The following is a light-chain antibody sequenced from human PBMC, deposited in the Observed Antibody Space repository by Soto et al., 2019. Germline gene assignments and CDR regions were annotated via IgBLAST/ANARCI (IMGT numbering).Light chain of an antibody. Sequence: QSVLTQPPSVSGAPGQRVTISCTGSSSNIGAGHDVHWYQQLPGTAPKLLIYGNTNRPSGVPDRFSGSKSGTSASLAITGLQAEDEADYYCQSYDSSLSVVVFGGGTQLTVL. J-gene: IGLJ2*01. V-gene: IGLV1-40*01. CDR3: QSYDSSLSVVV. CDR1: SSNIGAGHD. CDR2: GNT.